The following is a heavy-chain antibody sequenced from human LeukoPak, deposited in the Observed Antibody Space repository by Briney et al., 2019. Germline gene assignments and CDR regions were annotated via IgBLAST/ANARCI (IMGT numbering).Heavy chain of an antibody. CDR2: IYYSGST. CDR3: ARHIWSSTSWPGYYYYMDV. V-gene: IGHV4-39*01. Sequence: EASETLSLTCTVSGGSISSSSYYWGWIRQPPGKGLEWIGSIYYSGSTYYNPSLKSRVTISVDTSKNQFSLKLSSVTAADTAVYYCARHIWSSTSWPGYYYYMDVWGKGTTVTVSS. J-gene: IGHJ6*03. CDR1: GGSISSSSYY. D-gene: IGHD2-2*01.